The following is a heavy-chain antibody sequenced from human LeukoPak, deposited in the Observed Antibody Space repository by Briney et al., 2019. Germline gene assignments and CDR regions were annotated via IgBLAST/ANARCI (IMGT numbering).Heavy chain of an antibody. CDR3: AKDAQRHIVVVPAVGLEYYYYYMDV. V-gene: IGHV3-23*01. J-gene: IGHJ6*03. D-gene: IGHD2-2*01. CDR2: ISGSGGST. CDR1: GFTFSSYA. Sequence: GGSLRLSCAASGFTFSSYAMSWVRQAPGKGLEWVSAISGSGGSTYYADSVKGRFTISRDNSKNTLYLQMNSLRAEDTAVYYCAKDAQRHIVVVPAVGLEYYYYYMDVWGKGTTVTVSS.